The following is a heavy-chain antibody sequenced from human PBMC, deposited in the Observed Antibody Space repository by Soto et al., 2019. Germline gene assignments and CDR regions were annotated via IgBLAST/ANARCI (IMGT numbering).Heavy chain of an antibody. CDR1: GGSISSSSYY. CDR2: IYYSGST. CDR3: ASGYSGYDLGSFDP. Sequence: LSLTCTVSGGSISSSSYYWGWIRQPPGKGLEWIGSIYYSGSTYYNPSLKSRVTISVDTSKNQFSLKLSSVTAADTAVYYCASGYSGYDLGSFDPWGQGTLVTVSS. D-gene: IGHD5-12*01. V-gene: IGHV4-39*01. J-gene: IGHJ5*02.